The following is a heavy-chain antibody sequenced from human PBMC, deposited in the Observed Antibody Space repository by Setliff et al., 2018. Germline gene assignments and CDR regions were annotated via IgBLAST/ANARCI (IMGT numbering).Heavy chain of an antibody. CDR1: GGSISSATSY. CDR3: ARESYYYMDV. CDR2: IYASGST. Sequence: SETLSLTCIVSGGSISSATSYWNWIRQPAGKELEWIGRIYASGSTNYNPSLKSRVTISVDMSKNQFSLKLSSVTAADTAVYYCARESYYYMDVWGKGTTVTVSS. V-gene: IGHV4-61*02. J-gene: IGHJ6*03.